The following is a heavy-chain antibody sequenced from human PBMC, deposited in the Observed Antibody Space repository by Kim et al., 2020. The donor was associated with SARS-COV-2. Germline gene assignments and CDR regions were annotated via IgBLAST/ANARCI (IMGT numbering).Heavy chain of an antibody. CDR3: AREGGGFQQ. V-gene: IGHV3-7*01. CDR1: GFTFTSYY. Sequence: GGSLRLSCAASGFTFTSYYMTWVRQAPGKGLEWVANIKEDGSEKHYVDSVKGRFTISRDNAKNSLYLQMNSLRAEDTAVYYCAREGGGFQQWGQGTLVTV. J-gene: IGHJ1*01. D-gene: IGHD3-16*01. CDR2: IKEDGSEK.